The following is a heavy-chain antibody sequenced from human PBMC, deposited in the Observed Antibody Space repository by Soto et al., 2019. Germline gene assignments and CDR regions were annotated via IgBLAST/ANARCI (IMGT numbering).Heavy chain of an antibody. CDR3: ASGSLRVYGPNPYYFDY. CDR1: GLTFSGNW. J-gene: IGHJ4*02. CDR2: IKQDGSEK. D-gene: IGHD4-17*01. V-gene: IGHV3-7*01. Sequence: EVRLVESGGGLVQPGGSLRLSCAVSGLTFSGNWMSWVRQAPGKGLAWVASIKQDGSEKYYVDSVKGRFTISRDNARNSLYLQMYSLGAEDTAVYYCASGSLRVYGPNPYYFDYWGQGTLVTVSS.